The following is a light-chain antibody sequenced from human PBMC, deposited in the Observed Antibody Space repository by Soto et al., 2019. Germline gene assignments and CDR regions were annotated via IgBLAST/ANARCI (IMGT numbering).Light chain of an antibody. CDR1: QTISTW. CDR3: QQYNSYPWT. J-gene: IGKJ1*01. CDR2: KAS. V-gene: IGKV1-5*03. Sequence: DIQMTQSPSTLSASVGDRVTITCRASQTISTWLAWYQQKPGKVPKLLMYKASSLESGVPSRFSGSGSGTEFTLTISSLQPDDFATFYCQQYNSYPWTFGQGTNVDIK.